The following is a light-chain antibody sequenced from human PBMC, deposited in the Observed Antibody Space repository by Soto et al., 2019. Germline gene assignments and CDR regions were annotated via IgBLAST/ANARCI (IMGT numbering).Light chain of an antibody. CDR1: QSLVYSDGTTY. CDR2: KVS. J-gene: IGKJ2*01. V-gene: IGKV2-30*01. Sequence: DVVMTQSPLSLPVTLGQPASISCSSSQSLVYSDGTTYLSWFQQRPGQSPRRLIYKVSSRDSGVPDRFSGRGSVADFTLKISRVEAEDVGVYYCLEGTHWPKTFGQGTKLEIK. CDR3: LEGTHWPKT.